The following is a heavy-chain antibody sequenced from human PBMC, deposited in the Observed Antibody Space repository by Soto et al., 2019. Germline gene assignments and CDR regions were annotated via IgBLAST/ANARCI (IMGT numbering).Heavy chain of an antibody. Sequence: QVQLQESGPGLVKPSETLSLTCTVSGGSISSYYWSWIRQPPGKGLEWIGYIYYSGSSKYNPSLKSRVTMSVDTSKNQFSLKVTSVTAADTAVYYCARAPPPISYDTGESEYYLDYWGQGTLVTVSS. D-gene: IGHD3-9*01. J-gene: IGHJ4*02. CDR3: ARAPPPISYDTGESEYYLDY. V-gene: IGHV4-59*12. CDR2: IYYSGSS. CDR1: GGSISSYY.